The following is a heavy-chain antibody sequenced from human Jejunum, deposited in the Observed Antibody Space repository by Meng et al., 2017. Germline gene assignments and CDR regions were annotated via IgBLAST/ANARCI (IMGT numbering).Heavy chain of an antibody. CDR1: GASISSSNW. D-gene: IGHD6-6*01. CDR3: ARVDSSASFDY. Sequence: QVQLQESGSGLVKHSGSLSLTCAVSGASISSSNWWSWVRQSPGKGLEWIGEIYHRGNINYNPSLKSRVTISVDKSKNQFSLKLNSVTAADTAVYYCARVDSSASFDYWGQGTLVTVSS. V-gene: IGHV4-4*02. J-gene: IGHJ4*02. CDR2: IYHRGNI.